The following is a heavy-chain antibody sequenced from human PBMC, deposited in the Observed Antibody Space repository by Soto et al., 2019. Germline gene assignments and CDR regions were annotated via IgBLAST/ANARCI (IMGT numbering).Heavy chain of an antibody. CDR1: GYTFTGYY. CDR2: INPNSGGT. Sequence: GASVKVSCKASGYTFTGYYMHWVRQAPGQGLEWMGWINPNSGGTNYAQKFQGWVTMTRDTSISTAYMELSRLRSDDTAVYYCARDLILRITIFGVVGGGMDVWGQGTTVTVSS. D-gene: IGHD3-3*01. V-gene: IGHV1-2*04. J-gene: IGHJ6*02. CDR3: ARDLILRITIFGVVGGGMDV.